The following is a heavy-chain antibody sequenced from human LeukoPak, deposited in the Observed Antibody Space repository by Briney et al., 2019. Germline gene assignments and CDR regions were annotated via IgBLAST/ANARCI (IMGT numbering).Heavy chain of an antibody. J-gene: IGHJ6*02. CDR3: ARLRVDYYYYGMDV. CDR1: GFTVSSNY. V-gene: IGHV3-53*01. D-gene: IGHD3-3*01. CDR2: IYSGGST. Sequence: GGSLRLSCAASGFTVSSNYMSWVRQARGKGLEWVSVIYSGGSTYYADSVKGRFTISRDNSKNTLYLQMNSLRAEDTAVYYCARLRVDYYYYGMDVWGQGSTLTVSS.